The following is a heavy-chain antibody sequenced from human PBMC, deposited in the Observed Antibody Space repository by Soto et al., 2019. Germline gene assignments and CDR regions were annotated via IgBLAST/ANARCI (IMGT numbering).Heavy chain of an antibody. V-gene: IGHV3-21*01. Sequence: GGSLRLSCAASGFTFSSYSMNWVRQAPGKGLEWVSSMSSSSSYIYYADSVKGRFTISRDNAKNSLYLQMNSLRAEDTAVYYCARETSIAAIGMDVWGQGTTVTVSS. CDR2: MSSSSSYI. D-gene: IGHD6-6*01. CDR3: ARETSIAAIGMDV. CDR1: GFTFSSYS. J-gene: IGHJ6*02.